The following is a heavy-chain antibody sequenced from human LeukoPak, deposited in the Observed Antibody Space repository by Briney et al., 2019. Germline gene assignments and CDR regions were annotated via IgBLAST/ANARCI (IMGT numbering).Heavy chain of an antibody. Sequence: GKSLRLSCAASGFTFSNYGMNWVRQAPGKGLEWVAVVSYDGVNNYYADSVKGRFTISRDNSRNTLHLQVNSLKAEDTAVYYCARSPIVVRPTYSYYYGVDVWGQGTTVTVSS. J-gene: IGHJ6*02. CDR2: VSYDGVNN. CDR3: ARSPIVVRPTYSYYYGVDV. D-gene: IGHD2-15*01. V-gene: IGHV3-30*03. CDR1: GFTFSNYG.